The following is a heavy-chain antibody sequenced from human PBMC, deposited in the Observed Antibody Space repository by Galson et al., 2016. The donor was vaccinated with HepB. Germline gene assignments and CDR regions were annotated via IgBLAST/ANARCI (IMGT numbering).Heavy chain of an antibody. CDR1: GFTFSSYT. D-gene: IGHD6-19*01. J-gene: IGHJ6*02. V-gene: IGHV3-21*01. CDR2: ISAGSNYI. Sequence: SLRLSCAASGFTFSSYTMNWVRQAPGKGLEWVSSISAGSNYIYYADSVKGRFTISRDNAKNSLFPQMNILRADDTAVYYCARELVESGWPVESFYYYGMDVWGQGTTVTVSS. CDR3: ARELVESGWPVESFYYYGMDV.